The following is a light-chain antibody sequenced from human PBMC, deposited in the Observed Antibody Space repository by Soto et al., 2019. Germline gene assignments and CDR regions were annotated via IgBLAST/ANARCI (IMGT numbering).Light chain of an antibody. J-gene: IGLJ2*01. V-gene: IGLV1-44*01. CDR3: AAWDDSLNAVL. Sequence: QSVLTQPPSASGTPGQRVTISCSGSSSNIASNTVNWYQHLPGTAPKLLIYSNNQRPSGVPDRFSGSKSGTSASLAISGLQSEDEADYYCAAWDDSLNAVLFGGGTKVTVL. CDR1: SSNIASNT. CDR2: SNN.